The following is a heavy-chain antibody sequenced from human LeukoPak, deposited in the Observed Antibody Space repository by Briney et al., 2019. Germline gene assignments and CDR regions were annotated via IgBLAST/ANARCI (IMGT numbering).Heavy chain of an antibody. CDR1: GFSFSSYS. V-gene: IGHV3-21*01. CDR2: ISTRSSYI. D-gene: IGHD6-13*01. CDR3: ARDVGYGYFYYYGMDV. J-gene: IGHJ6*02. Sequence: GGSLRLSCAASGFSFSSYSMNWVRQAPGKGLEWVSSISTRSSYIHYADSVKGRFTISRDNAKNSLYLQMNSLRAEDTAVYYCARDVGYGYFYYYGMDVWGQGTTVTVSS.